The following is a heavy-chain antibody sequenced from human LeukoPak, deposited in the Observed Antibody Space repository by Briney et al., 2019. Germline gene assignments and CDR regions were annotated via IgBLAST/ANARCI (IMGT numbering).Heavy chain of an antibody. CDR3: ARGNKYSGRAGWFDP. Sequence: ASVKVSCKASGYTFTGYYMHWVRQAPGQGLEWMGWINPNSGGTNYAQKFQGRVTMTRDTSISTAYMGLRSLRSDDTAVYYCARGNKYSGRAGWFDPWGQGTLVTVFS. J-gene: IGHJ5*02. CDR1: GYTFTGYY. V-gene: IGHV1-2*02. D-gene: IGHD1-26*01. CDR2: INPNSGGT.